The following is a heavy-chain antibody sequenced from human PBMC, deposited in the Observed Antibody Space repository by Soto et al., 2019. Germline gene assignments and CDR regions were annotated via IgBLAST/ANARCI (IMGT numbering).Heavy chain of an antibody. V-gene: IGHV3-30*04. D-gene: IGHD6-13*01. CDR2: ISYDGSNK. J-gene: IGHJ5*02. Sequence: GGSLRLSCAASGFTFSSYAMHWVRQAPGKGLEWVAVISYDGSNKYYADSVKGRFTISRDNSKNTLYLQMNSLRAEDTAVYYCAGDRYSSSIDPWGQGTLVTVSS. CDR1: GFTFSSYA. CDR3: AGDRYSSSIDP.